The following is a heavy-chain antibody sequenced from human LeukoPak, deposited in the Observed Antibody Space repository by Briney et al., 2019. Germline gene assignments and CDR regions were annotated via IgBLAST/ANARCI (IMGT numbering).Heavy chain of an antibody. CDR1: SGSIISTNDY. CDR2: INHSGST. Sequence: SETLSLTCSVSSGSIISTNDYWGWIRQPPGKGLEWIGEINHSGSTNYNPSLKSRVTISVDTSKNQFSLKLSSVTAADTAVYYCAREDSGSYLLMYYWGQGTLVTVSS. D-gene: IGHD1-26*01. V-gene: IGHV4-39*07. J-gene: IGHJ4*02. CDR3: AREDSGSYLLMYY.